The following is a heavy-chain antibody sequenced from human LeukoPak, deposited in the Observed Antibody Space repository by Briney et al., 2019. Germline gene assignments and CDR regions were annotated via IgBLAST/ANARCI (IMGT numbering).Heavy chain of an antibody. V-gene: IGHV4-59*03. D-gene: IGHD3-10*01. CDR3: AGVFSGRRPFEL. CDR2: IYYRGTT. Sequence: SETLSLTFTVSGGSINDYYWNWLRQPPAKGLDWTGFIYYRGTTNNNPSLKSRVTASIDTSKKQFSLNLSSVTAADTAIYYCAGVFSGRRPFELWGQGILVTVSS. CDR1: GGSINDYY. J-gene: IGHJ4*02.